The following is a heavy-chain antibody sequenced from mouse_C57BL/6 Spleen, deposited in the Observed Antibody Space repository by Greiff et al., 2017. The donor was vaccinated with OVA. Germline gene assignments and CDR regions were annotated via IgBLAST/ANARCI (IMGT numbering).Heavy chain of an antibody. V-gene: IGHV6-3*01. J-gene: IGHJ2*01. CDR1: GFTFSNYW. CDR3: TQSFRVWPYYFDY. Sequence: EVKVEESGGGLVQPGGSMKLSCVASGFTFSNYWMNWVRQSPEKGLEWVAQIRLKSDNYATHYAESVKGRFTISRDDSKSSVYLQMNNLRAEDTGIYYCTQSFRVWPYYFDYWGQGTTLTVSS. D-gene: IGHD2-10*02. CDR2: IRLKSDNYAT.